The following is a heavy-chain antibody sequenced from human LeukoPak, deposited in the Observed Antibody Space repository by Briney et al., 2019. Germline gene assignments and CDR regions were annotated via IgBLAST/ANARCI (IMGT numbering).Heavy chain of an antibody. J-gene: IGHJ4*02. V-gene: IGHV3-21*01. D-gene: IGHD3-22*01. Sequence: GGSPRLSCAASGFTFGSYSMNWVRQAPGKGLEWVSSISTSSRYIYYTDSVKGRFTISRDNAKSSLYPQMNSLRAEDTAVYYCARDYSPPHYYDSNGYFDDWGQGTLVTVSS. CDR3: ARDYSPPHYYDSNGYFDD. CDR2: ISTSSRYI. CDR1: GFTFGSYS.